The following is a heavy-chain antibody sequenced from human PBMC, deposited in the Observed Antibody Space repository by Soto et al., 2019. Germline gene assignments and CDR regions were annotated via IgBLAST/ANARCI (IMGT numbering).Heavy chain of an antibody. J-gene: IGHJ6*02. D-gene: IGHD6-6*01. CDR1: GYTLTELS. CDR3: ATVLEYSSSPDGYYYGMDV. Sequence: ASVKVSCKVPGYTLTELSMHWVRQAPGKRLERMGGFDPEDGETIYAQKFQGRVTMTEDTSTDTAYMELSSLRSEDTAVYYCATVLEYSSSPDGYYYGMDVWGQGTTVT. CDR2: FDPEDGET. V-gene: IGHV1-24*01.